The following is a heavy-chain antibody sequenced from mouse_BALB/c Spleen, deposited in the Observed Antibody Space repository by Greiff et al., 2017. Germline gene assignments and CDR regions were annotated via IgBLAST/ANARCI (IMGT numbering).Heavy chain of an antibody. D-gene: IGHD4-1*01. CDR1: GFTFSSFG. CDR2: ISSGSSTI. Sequence: DVQLVESGGGLVQPGGSRKLSCAASGFTFSSFGMHWVRQAPEKGLEWVAYISSGSSTIYYADTVKGRFTISRDNPKNTLFLQMTSLRSEDTAMYYCARRTTVLTGTMDYWGQGTSVTVSS. CDR3: ARRTTVLTGTMDY. J-gene: IGHJ4*01. V-gene: IGHV5-17*02.